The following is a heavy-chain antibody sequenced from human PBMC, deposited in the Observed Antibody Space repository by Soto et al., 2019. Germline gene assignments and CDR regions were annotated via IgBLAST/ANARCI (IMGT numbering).Heavy chain of an antibody. CDR2: IYPGDSDT. CDR1: GYSFTSYW. J-gene: IGHJ6*02. V-gene: IGHV5-51*01. CDR3: ARRVAAAGSYYYGMDV. D-gene: IGHD6-13*01. Sequence: GESLKISCKGSGYSFTSYWIGWVRQMPGKGLEWMGIIYPGDSDTRYSPSFQGQVTISADKSISTAYLQWSSLKASDTAMYYCARRVAAAGSYYYGMDVWGQGTTVTVSS.